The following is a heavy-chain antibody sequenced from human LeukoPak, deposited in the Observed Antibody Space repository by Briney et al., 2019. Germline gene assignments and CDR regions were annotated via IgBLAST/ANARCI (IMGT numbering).Heavy chain of an antibody. Sequence: ASVKVSCKASGYTFTSYGISWVRQAPGQRLEGMGWISAYNGNTNYAQKLQGRVTMTTDTSTSTAYMELRSLRSDDTAVYYCARALTDFWSGCSRDDAFDIWGQGTMVTVSS. J-gene: IGHJ3*02. V-gene: IGHV1-18*01. CDR1: GYTFTSYG. CDR2: ISAYNGNT. CDR3: ARALTDFWSGCSRDDAFDI. D-gene: IGHD3-3*01.